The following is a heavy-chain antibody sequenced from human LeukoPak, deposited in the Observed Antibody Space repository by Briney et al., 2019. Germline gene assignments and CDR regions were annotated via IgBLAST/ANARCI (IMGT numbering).Heavy chain of an antibody. D-gene: IGHD6-13*01. Sequence: SETLSLTCTVSGGSISSSSHSWGWTRQPPGKGLEWTGSIYYTGTTYYNPSLKSRVTISVDTSKNQFSLKLNSVTAADTAVYYCAQSLGSSNWIGNWFDPWGQGTLVTVSS. V-gene: IGHV4-39*01. CDR1: GGSISSSSHS. CDR3: AQSLGSSNWIGNWFDP. J-gene: IGHJ5*02. CDR2: IYYTGTT.